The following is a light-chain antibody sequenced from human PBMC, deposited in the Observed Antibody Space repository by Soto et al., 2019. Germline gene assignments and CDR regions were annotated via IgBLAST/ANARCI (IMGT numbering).Light chain of an antibody. CDR1: QSVSSSD. J-gene: IGKJ4*01. Sequence: NVLTQSPGTLSLSPGERATLSCRASQSVSSSDLAWYQQKPGQAPRLLIYGASSRATGIPDRFSGSGSGTDFTLTISRLEPEDFAVYYCQQYGSSPLTFGGGTKVDIK. CDR3: QQYGSSPLT. CDR2: GAS. V-gene: IGKV3-20*01.